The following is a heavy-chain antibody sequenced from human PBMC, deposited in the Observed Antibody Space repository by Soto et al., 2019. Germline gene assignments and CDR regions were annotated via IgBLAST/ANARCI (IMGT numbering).Heavy chain of an antibody. CDR2: IYHSGST. V-gene: IGHV4-4*02. CDR3: ASSRFGERYRYW. CDR1: GGSISSSNW. Sequence: QVQLQESGPGLVKPSGTLSLTCAVSGGSISSSNWWSWVRQPPGKGLEWIGEIYHSGSTNYNPSLKRRVPISVDKSKNLFSLQLSSVTAADTAVYYCASSRFGERYRYWWGQGTLVTVSS. D-gene: IGHD3-10*01. J-gene: IGHJ4*02.